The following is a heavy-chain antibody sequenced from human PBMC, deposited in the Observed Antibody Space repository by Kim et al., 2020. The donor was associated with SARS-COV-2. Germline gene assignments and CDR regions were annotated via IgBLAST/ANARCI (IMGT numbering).Heavy chain of an antibody. D-gene: IGHD3-10*01. Sequence: GGSLRLSCAASGFTFSDYYMDWVRQAPGKGLEWVGRSRDKTNRYTTEYAASVRGRFIISRDDSRNSLYLQMNSLKTEDTGVYYCTRGGSGSSKEYFQFWGQGTLAIVSS. V-gene: IGHV3-72*01. CDR2: SRDKTNRYTT. J-gene: IGHJ1*01. CDR3: TRGGSGSSKEYFQF. CDR1: GFTFSDYY.